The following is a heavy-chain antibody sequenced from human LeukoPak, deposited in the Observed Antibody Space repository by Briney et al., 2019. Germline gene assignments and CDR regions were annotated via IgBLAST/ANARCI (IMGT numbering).Heavy chain of an antibody. V-gene: IGHV4-39*07. CDR2: IYYSGST. Sequence: PSETLSLTCTVSGGSISSSSYYWGWIRQPPGKGLEWIGSIYYSGSTYYNPSLKSRVTISVDTSKNQFSLKLSSVTAADTAVYYCARGGTMIVVVTAFDYWGRGTLVTVSS. J-gene: IGHJ4*02. D-gene: IGHD3-22*01. CDR3: ARGGTMIVVVTAFDY. CDR1: GGSISSSSYY.